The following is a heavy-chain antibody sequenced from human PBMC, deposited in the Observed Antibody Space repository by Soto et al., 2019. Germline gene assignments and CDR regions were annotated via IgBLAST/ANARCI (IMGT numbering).Heavy chain of an antibody. D-gene: IGHD1-1*01. CDR2: ISSSGSTI. Sequence: GGSLRLSCAASGLTFSDYYMSWIRQAPGKGLEWVSYISSSGSTIYYADSVKGRFTISRDNAKNSLYLQMNSLRAEDTAVYYCARHETTKVERPKRLPWFDPWGQGTLVTVSS. J-gene: IGHJ5*02. CDR1: GLTFSDYY. V-gene: IGHV3-11*01. CDR3: ARHETTKVERPKRLPWFDP.